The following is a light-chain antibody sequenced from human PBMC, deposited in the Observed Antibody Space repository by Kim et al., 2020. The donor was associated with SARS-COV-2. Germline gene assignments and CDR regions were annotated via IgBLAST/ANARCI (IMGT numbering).Light chain of an antibody. CDR1: QSVNSD. V-gene: IGKV3-11*01. J-gene: IGKJ2*01. CDR2: DAS. Sequence: SLSPGETAALSCRGSQSVNSDLAWFQQRPGQGPRLLIYDASNRATGIPARFSGSGSGTDFTLTISSLEPEDFAVYYCQHRSNWLYTFGPGTKLEI. CDR3: QHRSNWLYT.